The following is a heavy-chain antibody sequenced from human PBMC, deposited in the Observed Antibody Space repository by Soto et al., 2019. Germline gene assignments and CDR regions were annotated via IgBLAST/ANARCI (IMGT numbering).Heavy chain of an antibody. CDR3: AKGAPFYYDSSGYYHPLDY. V-gene: IGHV3-23*01. CDR2: ISGSGGNT. Sequence: GGSLRLSCAASGFTVSSNYMSWVRQAPGKGLEWVSGISGSGGNTYYADSVKGRFTISRDNSKNTLSLQMNSLRAEDTAVYYCAKGAPFYYDSSGYYHPLDYWGQGTLVTVSS. D-gene: IGHD3-22*01. J-gene: IGHJ4*02. CDR1: GFTVSSNY.